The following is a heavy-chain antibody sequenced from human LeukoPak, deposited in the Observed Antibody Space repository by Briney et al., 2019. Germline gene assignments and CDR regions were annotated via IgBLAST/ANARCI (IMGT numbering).Heavy chain of an antibody. Sequence: PGGSLRLSCVASAFTFSSYSMNWVRLAPGKGLEWVSYISSSGNTIYYADSVKGRFTISRDNAKNSLYLQMNSLRDDDTAVYYCATWNYHRDWGQGTLVTVSS. V-gene: IGHV3-48*02. CDR3: ATWNYHRD. CDR1: AFTFSSYS. J-gene: IGHJ1*01. CDR2: ISSSGNTI. D-gene: IGHD1-7*01.